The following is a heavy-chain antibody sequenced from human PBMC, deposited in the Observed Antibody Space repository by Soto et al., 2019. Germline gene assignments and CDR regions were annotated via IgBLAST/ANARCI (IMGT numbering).Heavy chain of an antibody. CDR1: GGSISSYY. CDR3: ARTHVNYYDSIGYYPPHDAFDI. J-gene: IGHJ3*02. V-gene: IGHV4-59*01. CDR2: IYYSGST. D-gene: IGHD3-22*01. Sequence: SETLSLTCTVSGGSISSYYWSWIRQPPGKGLEWIVYIYYSGSTNYNPSLKSRVTMSVDTSKNQFSLKLSSVTAADTAVYYCARTHVNYYDSIGYYPPHDAFDIGGQGTMVPVSS.